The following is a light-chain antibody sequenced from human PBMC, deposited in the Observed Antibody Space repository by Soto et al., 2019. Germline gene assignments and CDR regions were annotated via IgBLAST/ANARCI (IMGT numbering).Light chain of an antibody. CDR3: QSYDSSLSSYV. V-gene: IGLV1-40*01. CDR2: GNR. CDR1: STNIGAGYD. J-gene: IGLJ1*01. Sequence: QSVLTQPPSVSGAPGQRVTISCTGSSTNIGAGYDVHWYQQLPGTAPKLLMYGNRNRPSGVPDRFSGSKSGTSASLAITGLQAEDDADYYCQSYDSSLSSYVFGTGTKLTVL.